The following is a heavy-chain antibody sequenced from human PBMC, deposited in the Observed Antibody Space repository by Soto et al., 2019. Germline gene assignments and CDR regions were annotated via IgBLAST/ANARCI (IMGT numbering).Heavy chain of an antibody. CDR1: GYTFTEFY. Sequence: QVQLVQSGPEMKKPGASVKVSCKTSGYTFTEFYIHWMRQVPGRGLEWMGWINARNDGTKFAEKFKAGLTTTTDPSISTSYMELRSLTFDDTAVYYCARRLGGGGDYFYGMDVWGQGTAVTVSS. V-gene: IGHV1-2*02. CDR3: ARRLGGGGDYFYGMDV. CDR2: INARNDGT. J-gene: IGHJ6*02. D-gene: IGHD3-16*01.